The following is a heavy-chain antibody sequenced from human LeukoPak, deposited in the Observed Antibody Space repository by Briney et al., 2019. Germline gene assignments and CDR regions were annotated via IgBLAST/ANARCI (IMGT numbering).Heavy chain of an antibody. CDR3: ARDHFSGWYSGQDY. D-gene: IGHD6-19*01. J-gene: IGHJ4*02. V-gene: IGHV4-39*07. CDR1: GGSISSSSYY. Sequence: SGTLSLTCTVSGGSISSSSYYWGWIRQPPGKGLEGIGSIYYSGSTYYNPSLKSRVTISVDTSKNQFSLKLSSVTAADTAVYYCARDHFSGWYSGQDYWGQGTLVTVSS. CDR2: IYYSGST.